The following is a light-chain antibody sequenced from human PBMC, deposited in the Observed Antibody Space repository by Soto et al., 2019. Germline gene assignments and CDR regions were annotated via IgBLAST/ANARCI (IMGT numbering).Light chain of an antibody. V-gene: IGKV3-15*01. Sequence: IVMTQSPATLSVSPGERATLSCRASQSIDNKLAWYQQRPGQAPRLLIYGASTRVTGIPGRFSGSGSGTEFTLTISGLQSEDFGVYYCQQYKSWRTFGQGTKVDIK. CDR1: QSIDNK. CDR3: QQYKSWRT. J-gene: IGKJ1*01. CDR2: GAS.